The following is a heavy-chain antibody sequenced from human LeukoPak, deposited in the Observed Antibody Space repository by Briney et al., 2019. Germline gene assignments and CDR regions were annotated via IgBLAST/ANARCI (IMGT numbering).Heavy chain of an antibody. CDR3: AKVTTASGIAAASAFDI. J-gene: IGHJ3*02. Sequence: GGSLRLSCAASGFTFSSYAMSWVRQAPGKGLEWVSAISGSGGSTYYADSVKGRFTISRDNSKNTLYLQMNSLRAEDTAVYYCAKVTTASGIAAASAFDIWGQGTMVTVSS. D-gene: IGHD6-13*01. CDR1: GFTFSSYA. CDR2: ISGSGGST. V-gene: IGHV3-23*01.